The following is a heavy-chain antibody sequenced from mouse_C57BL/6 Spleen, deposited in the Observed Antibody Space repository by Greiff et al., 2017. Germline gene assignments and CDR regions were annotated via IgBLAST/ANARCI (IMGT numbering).Heavy chain of an antibody. D-gene: IGHD2-5*01. CDR1: GFTFSSYA. V-gene: IGHV5-9-1*02. J-gene: IGHJ2*01. CDR2: ISSGGDYI. Sequence: EVMLVESGEGLVKPGGSLKLSCAASGFTFSSYATSWVRQTPEKRLEWVAYISSGGDYIYYADTVKGPFTISRDKARNTLYRQMSSMKSEDTAMYYCTREGYYSNFYYFDYWGQGTTLTVSS. CDR3: TREGYYSNFYYFDY.